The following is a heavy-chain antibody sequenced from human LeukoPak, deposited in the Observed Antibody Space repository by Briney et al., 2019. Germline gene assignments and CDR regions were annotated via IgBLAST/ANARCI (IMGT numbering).Heavy chain of an antibody. CDR3: ARYCSSSRCLYYYHMDV. D-gene: IGHD2-2*01. Sequence: GGSLILSCAAPGFTFSTYSMAWVRQAPGKGLEWVSSISSGSSYIYYEDSVKGRLPISRDDAKNSLYLQMNSLRAEDTAAYYCARYCSSSRCLYYYHMDVWGKGTTVTVSS. CDR2: ISSGSSYI. CDR1: GFTFSTYS. J-gene: IGHJ6*03. V-gene: IGHV3-21*01.